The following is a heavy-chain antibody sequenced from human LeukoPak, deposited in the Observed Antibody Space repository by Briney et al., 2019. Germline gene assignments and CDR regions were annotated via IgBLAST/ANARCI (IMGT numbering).Heavy chain of an antibody. D-gene: IGHD2-2*01. CDR3: ASGTTDIVVVPATLRNYYFDY. CDR1: GGTFSSYE. Sequence: SVKVSCKASGGTFSSYEISWVRQAPGQGLEWMGGITPMFGTAKYAQKFQGRVTITADKSTSTAYMELSSLRSEDTAVYYCASGTTDIVVVPATLRNYYFDYWGQGTLVTVSS. CDR2: ITPMFGTA. V-gene: IGHV1-69*06. J-gene: IGHJ4*02.